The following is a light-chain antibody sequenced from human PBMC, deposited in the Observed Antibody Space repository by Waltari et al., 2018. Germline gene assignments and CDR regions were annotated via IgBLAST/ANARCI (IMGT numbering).Light chain of an antibody. J-gene: IGLJ2*01. CDR1: SSDIGGSNF. CDR2: EGT. V-gene: IGLV2-23*01. Sequence: QSALTQPASVSGSPGQSITISCTGTSSDIGGSNFVSRYQQHPGKAPKVLIYEGTKRPSGISNRFSGSKSGNTASLTISGLQAEDEADYYCCSYAGRITFVVFGGGTKLTVL. CDR3: CSYAGRITFVV.